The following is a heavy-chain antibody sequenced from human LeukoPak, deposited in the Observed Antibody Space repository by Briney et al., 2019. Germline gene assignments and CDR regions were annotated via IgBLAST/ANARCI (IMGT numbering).Heavy chain of an antibody. CDR2: INPDGSGK. V-gene: IGHV3-7*01. CDR1: GFTLSTYW. J-gene: IGHJ4*02. D-gene: IGHD3-16*01. CDR3: ASWGAGGNS. Sequence: GGSLRLSCEASGFTLSTYWMNWVRQVPGKGLDWVANINPDGSGKRYVDSVKGRFTIARDNADNSLSLQMNSLRAEDTAVYYCASWGAGGNSWGQGTLVTVST.